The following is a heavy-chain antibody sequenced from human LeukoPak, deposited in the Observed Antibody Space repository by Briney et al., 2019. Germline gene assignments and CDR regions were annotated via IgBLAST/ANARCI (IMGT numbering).Heavy chain of an antibody. CDR1: GGSFSGYY. CDR3: ARGITSDY. CDR2: INHSGST. Sequence: SETLSLTCAVYGGSFSGYYWSWIRQPPGKGLEWIGEINHSGSTNYNPSLKSRVTISVDTSKNQFPLKLSSVTAADTAVYYCARGITSDYWGQGTLVTVPS. J-gene: IGHJ4*02. V-gene: IGHV4-34*01. D-gene: IGHD3-10*01.